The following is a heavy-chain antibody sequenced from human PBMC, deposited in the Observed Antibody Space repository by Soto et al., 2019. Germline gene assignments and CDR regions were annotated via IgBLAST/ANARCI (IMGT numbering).Heavy chain of an antibody. V-gene: IGHV1-69*06. CDR2: FIPMSGTP. Sequence: QVQLVQSGSEVKRPGSSVKVSCKASGGDFRNYALTWVRQAPGQGLEWMGGFIPMSGTPKDAQKFQGRITITADTFTTTAYMELTSLRYDDTAVYYCASSYGTSWYGDYWGQGTLVTVS. CDR3: ASSYGTSWYGDY. D-gene: IGHD6-13*01. J-gene: IGHJ4*02. CDR1: GGDFRNYA.